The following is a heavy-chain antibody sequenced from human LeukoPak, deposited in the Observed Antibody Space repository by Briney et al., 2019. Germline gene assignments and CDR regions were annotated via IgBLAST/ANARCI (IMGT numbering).Heavy chain of an antibody. D-gene: IGHD6-13*01. J-gene: IGHJ4*02. Sequence: GGSLRLSCAASGFTFSSYAIHWVRQAPGKGLEWVAVISYDGSNKYYADSVKGRFTISRDNSKNTLYLQMNSLRAEDTAVYYCAREGPSQQLGTYYFDYWGQGTLVTVSS. CDR2: ISYDGSNK. V-gene: IGHV3-30-3*01. CDR3: AREGPSQQLGTYYFDY. CDR1: GFTFSSYA.